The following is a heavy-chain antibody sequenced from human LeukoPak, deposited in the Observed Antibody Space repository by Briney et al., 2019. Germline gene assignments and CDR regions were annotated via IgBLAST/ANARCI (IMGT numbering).Heavy chain of an antibody. D-gene: IGHD3-3*01. CDR3: ARSPVWSGYTYFDY. Sequence: VASVKVSCKASGYTFTGYYMHWVRQAPGQGLEWMGWINPNSGGTNYAQKFQGRVTMTRDTSISTAYMELSRLRSDDTAVYYCARSPVWSGYTYFDYWGQGTLVTVSS. J-gene: IGHJ4*02. CDR1: GYTFTGYY. V-gene: IGHV1-2*02. CDR2: INPNSGGT.